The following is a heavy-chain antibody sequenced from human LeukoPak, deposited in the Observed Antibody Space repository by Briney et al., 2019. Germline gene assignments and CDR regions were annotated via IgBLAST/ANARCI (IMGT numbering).Heavy chain of an antibody. J-gene: IGHJ3*02. Sequence: ASVKVSCKTSGYTFTDYYMHWVRQAPGQGLEWMGWINPNSGGTNYAQKFQGRVTMTGDTSISTAYMELSRLRSDDTAVYYCARVGYYDSSGYVGAFDIWGQGTMVTVSS. D-gene: IGHD3-22*01. CDR1: GYTFTDYY. V-gene: IGHV1-2*02. CDR3: ARVGYYDSSGYVGAFDI. CDR2: INPNSGGT.